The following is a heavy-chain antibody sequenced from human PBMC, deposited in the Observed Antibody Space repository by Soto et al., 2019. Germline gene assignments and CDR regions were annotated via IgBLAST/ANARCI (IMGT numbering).Heavy chain of an antibody. D-gene: IGHD3-16*01. CDR3: ARWGTTGGLDV. Sequence: QVQLVESGGGVVQPGTSLRVSCVGSGFTFRSYFMNWVRQAPGKGLEWVALTSYDGSDKYYDDSVRGRFTISRDNSRNTVDLQMDSLRLEDTALYYCARWGTTGGLDVWGQGTLVSVSS. V-gene: IGHV3-30*19. CDR1: GFTFRSYF. J-gene: IGHJ1*01. CDR2: TSYDGSDK.